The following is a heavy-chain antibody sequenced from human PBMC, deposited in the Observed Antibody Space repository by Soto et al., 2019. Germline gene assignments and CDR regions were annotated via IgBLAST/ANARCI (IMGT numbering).Heavy chain of an antibody. Sequence: SATLSRTCTGSGGSISSYYWSWIRQPPGKGLEWIGNIYYSGSTNYNPSLKSRVTISVDTSKNQFSLKLSSVTAADTAVYYCARDFDYWGQGTLVTSPQ. CDR2: IYYSGST. J-gene: IGHJ4*02. V-gene: IGHV4-59*01. CDR1: GGSISSYY. CDR3: ARDFDY.